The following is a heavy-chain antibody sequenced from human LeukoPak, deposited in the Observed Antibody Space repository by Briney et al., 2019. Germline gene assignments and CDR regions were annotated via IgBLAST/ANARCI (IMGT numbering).Heavy chain of an antibody. CDR2: INPNSGGT. Sequence: ASVKVSCKASGYTFTGYYMHWVRQAPGQGLEWMGWINPNSGGTNYAQKFQGRVTMTRDMSISTAYMELNRLTSDDTAVYYCARVRYFDSSIDYWGQGTLVTVSS. CDR3: ARVRYFDSSIDY. J-gene: IGHJ4*02. CDR1: GYTFTGYY. D-gene: IGHD3-9*01. V-gene: IGHV1-2*02.